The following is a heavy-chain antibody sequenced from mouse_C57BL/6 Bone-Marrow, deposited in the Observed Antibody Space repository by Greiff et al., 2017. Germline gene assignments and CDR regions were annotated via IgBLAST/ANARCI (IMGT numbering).Heavy chain of an antibody. Sequence: EVKVVESGGDLVKPGGSLKLSCAASGFTFSSYGMSWVRQTPDKRLEWVATISSGGSYTYYPDSVKGRFTISRDNAKNTLYLQMSSLKSEDTAMYYYARQDYWGQGTTLTVSS. CDR2: ISSGGSYT. CDR3: ARQDY. V-gene: IGHV5-6*01. J-gene: IGHJ2*01. CDR1: GFTFSSYG.